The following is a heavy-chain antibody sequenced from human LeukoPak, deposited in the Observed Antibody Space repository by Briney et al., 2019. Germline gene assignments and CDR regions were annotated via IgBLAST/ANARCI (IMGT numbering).Heavy chain of an antibody. CDR2: ISGSGGTA. V-gene: IGHV3-23*01. Sequence: GGSLRLSCAASGFTFSIYAMSWVRQAPGKGLEWVSAISGSGGTAYYADSVKGRFTISRDNSKNTLYLQMNSLRAEDTAVYYCARDPSIIAAASGVSDAFDIWGQGTMVTVSS. CDR1: GFTFSIYA. CDR3: ARDPSIIAAASGVSDAFDI. J-gene: IGHJ3*02. D-gene: IGHD6-13*01.